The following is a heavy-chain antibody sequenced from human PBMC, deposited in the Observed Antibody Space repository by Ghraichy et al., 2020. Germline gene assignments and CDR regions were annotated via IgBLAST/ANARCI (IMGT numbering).Heavy chain of an antibody. CDR1: GGSISGFY. J-gene: IGHJ4*02. CDR3: ARASMWYGKIES. D-gene: IGHD6-13*01. CDR2: TLHSGST. V-gene: IGHV4-59*01. Sequence: TETLSLTCSVSGGSISGFYWTWIRQPPGTGLEWIGNTLHSGSTNSAHTNYNSSLKSRLTISIDTSKNQFSLRLASVTAADTAVYYCARASMWYGKIESWGQGTLVTVSS.